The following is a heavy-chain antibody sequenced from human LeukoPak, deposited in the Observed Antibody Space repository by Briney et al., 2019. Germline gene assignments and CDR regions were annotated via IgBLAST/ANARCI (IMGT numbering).Heavy chain of an antibody. V-gene: IGHV3-21*01. D-gene: IGHD3-10*01. J-gene: IGHJ5*02. Sequence: GGSLRLSCAASGFTFSSYSMNWVRQAPGKGLEWVSSISSSSSYIYYADSVKGRFTISRDNAKNSLYLQMNSLRAEDTAVYYCARPDALGYGPGSYSWGQGTLVTVPS. CDR2: ISSSSSYI. CDR1: GFTFSSYS. CDR3: ARPDALGYGPGSYS.